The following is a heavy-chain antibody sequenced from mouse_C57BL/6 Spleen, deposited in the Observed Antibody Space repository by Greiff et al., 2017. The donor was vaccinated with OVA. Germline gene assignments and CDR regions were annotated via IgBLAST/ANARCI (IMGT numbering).Heavy chain of an antibody. CDR3: AREWKKLGGAFDY. J-gene: IGHJ2*01. CDR2: IDPSDSYT. V-gene: IGHV1-69*01. D-gene: IGHD4-1*01. Sequence: QVQLQQPGAELVMPGASVKLSCKASGYTFTSYWMHWVKQRPGQGLEWIGEIDPSDSYTNYNQKFKGKSTLTVDKSSSTAYMQLSSLTSEDSAVYYCAREWKKLGGAFDYWGQGTTLTVSS. CDR1: GYTFTSYW.